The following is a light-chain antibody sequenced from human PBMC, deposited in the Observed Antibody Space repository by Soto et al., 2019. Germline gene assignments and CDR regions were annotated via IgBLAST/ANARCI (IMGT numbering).Light chain of an antibody. CDR1: SSDIGASNF. Sequence: QSALTPRASVYGSTGQSMTVSCTGTSSDIGASNFVSWYQHLPGRAPKVIIYEATNRPSGVSDRFSGSKAGNTASLTISGLQADDEAEYFCLSYKTDNTFVFGTGTKGTV. CDR3: LSYKTDNTFV. V-gene: IGLV2-14*01. J-gene: IGLJ1*01. CDR2: EAT.